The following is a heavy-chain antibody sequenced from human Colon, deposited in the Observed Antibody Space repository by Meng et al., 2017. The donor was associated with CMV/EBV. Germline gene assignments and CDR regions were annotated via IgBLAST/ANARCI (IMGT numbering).Heavy chain of an antibody. Sequence: GGSLRLSCVGSGFTFSSYAMNWVRQAPGKGLEWVAFTRYDGNNEDYADSVRGRFTISRDISKNTLYLQMNRLRGDDTAVYYCAKDLAYVGLGSNLYYYYNMDVWGQGTTVTVSS. CDR2: TRYDGNNE. V-gene: IGHV3-30*02. J-gene: IGHJ6*02. CDR1: GFTFSSYA. D-gene: IGHD4-17*01. CDR3: AKDLAYVGLGSNLYYYYNMDV.